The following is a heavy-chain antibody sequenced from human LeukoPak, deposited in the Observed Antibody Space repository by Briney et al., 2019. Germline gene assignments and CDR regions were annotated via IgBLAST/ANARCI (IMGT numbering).Heavy chain of an antibody. CDR3: ARELRFLEWLRPDY. Sequence: SVKVSCKASGGTFSSYAISWARQAPGQGLEWMGRIIPIFGTANYAQKFQGRVTITTDESTSTAYMELSSLRSEDTAVYYCARELRFLEWLRPDYWGQGTLVTVSS. J-gene: IGHJ4*02. V-gene: IGHV1-69*05. CDR2: IIPIFGTA. D-gene: IGHD3-3*01. CDR1: GGTFSSYA.